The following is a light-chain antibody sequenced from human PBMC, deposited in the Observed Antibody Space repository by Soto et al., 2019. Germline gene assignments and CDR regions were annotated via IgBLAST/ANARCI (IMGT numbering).Light chain of an antibody. J-gene: IGKJ1*01. V-gene: IGKV1-27*01. CDR3: QRCDSGPWT. CDR2: RAS. CDR1: QDSGHS. Sequence: DIQMTQSPSSLSASVGDRVTITCRASQDSGHSLAWYQHKPGEVPKLLIYRASILPGVSSRFSGSGSGTDFTLTITSLQPEDVAAYYCQRCDSGPWTFGQGTKVAIK.